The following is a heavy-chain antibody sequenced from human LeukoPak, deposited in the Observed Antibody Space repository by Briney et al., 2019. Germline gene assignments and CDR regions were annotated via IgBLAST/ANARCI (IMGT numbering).Heavy chain of an antibody. CDR3: ARIGNYYFDY. V-gene: IGHV4-31*03. J-gene: IGHJ4*02. Sequence: SETLSLTCTISGGTISSGGYYWSWIRQHPGKGLEWIGYIYYSGSTYYNPSLKSRVTISVDTSKNQFSLKLSSVTAADTAVYYCARIGNYYFDYWGQGTLVTVSS. CDR2: IYYSGST. CDR1: GGTISSGGYY. D-gene: IGHD1-1*01.